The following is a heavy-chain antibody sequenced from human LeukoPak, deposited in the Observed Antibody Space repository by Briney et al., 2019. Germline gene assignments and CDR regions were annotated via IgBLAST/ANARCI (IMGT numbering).Heavy chain of an antibody. CDR3: ARPGEYSSSWSEYFQH. Sequence: ASVKVSCKASGYTFTSYDINWVRQATGQGLEWMGWMNPNSGNTGYAQKFQGRVTMTRNTSISTAYMELSSLRSEDTAVYYCARPGEYSSSWSEYFQHWGQGTLVTGSS. V-gene: IGHV1-8*01. D-gene: IGHD6-13*01. CDR1: GYTFTSYD. J-gene: IGHJ1*01. CDR2: MNPNSGNT.